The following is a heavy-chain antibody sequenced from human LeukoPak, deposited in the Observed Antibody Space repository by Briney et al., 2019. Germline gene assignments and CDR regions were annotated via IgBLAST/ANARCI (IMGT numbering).Heavy chain of an antibody. Sequence: GGSLRLSCTASGFTFGDYAMSWVRQAPGKGLEWVGFIRSKAYGGTTEYAASVKGRFTISRDDSKSIAYLQMNSLKTEDTAVYCCTRDFDYYDSSGYYYGGLYDYWGQGTLVTVSS. CDR2: IRSKAYGGTT. CDR1: GFTFGDYA. CDR3: TRDFDYYDSSGYYYGGLYDY. J-gene: IGHJ4*02. D-gene: IGHD3-22*01. V-gene: IGHV3-49*04.